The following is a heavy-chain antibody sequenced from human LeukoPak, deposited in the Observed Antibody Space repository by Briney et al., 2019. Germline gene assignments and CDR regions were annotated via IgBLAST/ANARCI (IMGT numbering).Heavy chain of an antibody. Sequence: GASVKVSCKASGYTFSSYGISWVRQAPGQRLEWMGWISAYNGNTNYAQKFQGRVTMITDTSTSTAYMELRGLRADDTAVYYCARDGFFGSGIVGAFDIWGQGTMVTVSS. V-gene: IGHV1-18*01. J-gene: IGHJ3*02. CDR3: ARDGFFGSGIVGAFDI. CDR2: ISAYNGNT. CDR1: GYTFSSYG. D-gene: IGHD3-10*01.